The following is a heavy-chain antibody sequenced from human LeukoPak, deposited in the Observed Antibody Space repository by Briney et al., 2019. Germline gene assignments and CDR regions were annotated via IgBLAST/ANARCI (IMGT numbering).Heavy chain of an antibody. CDR2: ISWNSGSI. D-gene: IGHD5-12*01. V-gene: IGHV3-9*01. J-gene: IGHJ4*02. CDR3: AKDSGYSGCDKFNFDY. Sequence: PGGSLRLSCAASGFTFDDYAMHWVRHAPGKGLEWVSGISWNSGSIGYADSVKGRFTISRDNAKNSLYLQMNSLRAEDTALYYCAKDSGYSGCDKFNFDYWGQGTLVTVSS. CDR1: GFTFDDYA.